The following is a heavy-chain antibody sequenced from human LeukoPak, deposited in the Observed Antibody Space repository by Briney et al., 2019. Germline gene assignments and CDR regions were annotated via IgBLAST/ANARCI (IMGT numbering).Heavy chain of an antibody. V-gene: IGHV4-30-4*01. CDR1: GASIISGDYY. CDR3: ARDSSGYGLNDC. CDR2: IHSSGST. Sequence: SETLSLTCTVSGASIISGDYYWSWIRQAPGKGLEWIGYIHSSGSTYYNPSLKSRVTISVGTSRNQISLKLTSVTAADTAVYYCARDSSGYGLNDCWGQGTLVTVS. J-gene: IGHJ4*02. D-gene: IGHD5-12*01.